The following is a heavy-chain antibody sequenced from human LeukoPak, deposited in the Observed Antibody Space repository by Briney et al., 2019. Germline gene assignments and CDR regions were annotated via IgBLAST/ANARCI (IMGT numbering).Heavy chain of an antibody. V-gene: IGHV4-4*07. CDR3: AREGSYLGHFDY. CDR1: GASISSYY. Sequence: PSETLSLTCTVSGASISSYYWSWIRQPPGKGLGWVGRIYTSGSTNYNPSLKSRVTMSVDTSKNQFSLKLSSVTAADTAVYYCAREGSYLGHFDYWGQGTLVTVSS. J-gene: IGHJ4*02. D-gene: IGHD1-26*01. CDR2: IYTSGST.